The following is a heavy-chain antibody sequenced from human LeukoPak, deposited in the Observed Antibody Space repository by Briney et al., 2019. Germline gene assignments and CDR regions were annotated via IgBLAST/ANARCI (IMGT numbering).Heavy chain of an antibody. J-gene: IGHJ6*02. Sequence: SVKVSCKASGGTFSSYAISWVRQAPGQGLEWMGGIIPIFGTANYAQKFQGRVTITADESTSTAYMELSGLRSEDTAVYYCARVWSGYDYCGMDVWGLGTTVTVSS. CDR1: GGTFSSYA. CDR3: ARVWSGYDYCGMDV. D-gene: IGHD3-3*01. CDR2: IIPIFGTA. V-gene: IGHV1-69*13.